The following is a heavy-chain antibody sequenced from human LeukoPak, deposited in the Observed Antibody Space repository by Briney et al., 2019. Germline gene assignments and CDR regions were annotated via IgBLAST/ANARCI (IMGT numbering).Heavy chain of an antibody. Sequence: GGSLRLSCATSGLTVRTSQMNWVRQAPGKGLEWVAVIYSSGSTYYEDSVNGRCTISRDTSKSSMYLQMDHLRAEDTAGYYCARARGYCIHSNCYEYFQDWRRGTLVTVSS. D-gene: IGHD2-2*01. J-gene: IGHJ1*01. CDR2: IYSSGST. V-gene: IGHV3-53*01. CDR1: GLTVRTSQ. CDR3: ARARGYCIHSNCYEYFQD.